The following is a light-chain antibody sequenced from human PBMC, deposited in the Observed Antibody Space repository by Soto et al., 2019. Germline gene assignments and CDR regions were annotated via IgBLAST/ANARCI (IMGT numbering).Light chain of an antibody. CDR1: SCTVGSYNL. CDR2: EVS. J-gene: IGLJ1*01. V-gene: IGLV2-23*02. CDR3: CSYAGSFYI. Sequence: QSGRNQPAAGIGGPGRLITISLTGTSCTVGSYNLVSWYHQHPGKAPNLMIYEVSTRPSGASNRFSGSKSGNTASLTISGLQAEDEADYSSCSYAGSFYIFGTGTKVTVL.